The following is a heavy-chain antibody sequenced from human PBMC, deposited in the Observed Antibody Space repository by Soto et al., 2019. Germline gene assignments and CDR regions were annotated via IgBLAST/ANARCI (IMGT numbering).Heavy chain of an antibody. Sequence: QVQLVQSGAEVKKPGASVKVSCKASGYTFTNYHISWVRQAPGQGLEWMGWISAYNGNTNYAQKLQGRGTMTTDTSTSTADAELRSRRSADTAVYHCARDPPPPREWGQGPLVTVSS. J-gene: IGHJ4*02. CDR1: GYTFTNYH. CDR2: ISAYNGNT. CDR3: ARDPPPPRE. V-gene: IGHV1-18*01.